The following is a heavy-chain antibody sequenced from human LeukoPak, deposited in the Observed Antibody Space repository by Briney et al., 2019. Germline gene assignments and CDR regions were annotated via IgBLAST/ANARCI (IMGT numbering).Heavy chain of an antibody. CDR2: IIPIFGTA. CDR1: GGTFSSYA. J-gene: IGHJ4*02. V-gene: IGHV1-69*01. D-gene: IGHD3-22*01. Sequence: SVKVSCKASGGTFSSYAISWVRQAPGQGLEWMGGIIPIFGTANYAQKFQGRVTVTADESTSTAYMELSSLRSEDTAVYYCARGVSGNYYDSSGYDYWGQGTLVTVSS. CDR3: ARGVSGNYYDSSGYDY.